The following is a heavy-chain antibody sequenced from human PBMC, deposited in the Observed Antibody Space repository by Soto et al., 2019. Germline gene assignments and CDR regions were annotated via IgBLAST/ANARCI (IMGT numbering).Heavy chain of an antibody. CDR2: INPSGGST. V-gene: IGHV1-46*01. CDR3: AKDMSVWSGSDYSYYYGMDV. Sequence: ASVKVSCKASGYTFTSYYMHWVRQAPGQGLEWMGIINPSGGSTSYAQKFQGRVTMTRDTSTSTVYMELSSLRSEDTAVYYCAKDMSVWSGSDYSYYYGMDVWGQGTTVTVSS. D-gene: IGHD3-3*01. CDR1: GYTFTSYY. J-gene: IGHJ6*02.